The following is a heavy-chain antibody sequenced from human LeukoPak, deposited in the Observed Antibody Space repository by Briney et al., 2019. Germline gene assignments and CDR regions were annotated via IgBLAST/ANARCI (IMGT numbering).Heavy chain of an antibody. CDR1: GFTFSSFC. J-gene: IGHJ4*02. D-gene: IGHD4-11*01. CDR3: ARELQGHYYEY. Sequence: GGSLRLSCAASGFTFSSFCMTWVRQAPGKGLEWVSVIYSGGSTNYADAVVGGFTISRDNPKNTLYLQMNGLSGEATAVYYCARELQGHYYEYWGQGTLVTGSS. V-gene: IGHV3-53*01. CDR2: IYSGGST.